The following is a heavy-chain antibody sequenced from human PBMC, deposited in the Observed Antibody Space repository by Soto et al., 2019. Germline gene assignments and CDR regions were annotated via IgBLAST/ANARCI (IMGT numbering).Heavy chain of an antibody. V-gene: IGHV4-31*03. D-gene: IGHD2-8*01. CDR2: VYSSGRT. Sequence: QLQLQESGPGLVRPSQTLSLTCSVSGGSITSGGYYWGGIRQLPGKGLEWVAYVYSSGRTYYNPSLESRLSISLDTSQNQFTLVLRSVTVAATAIYYCARDQYGFNNAFEIWGQGAMVTVSS. CDR3: ARDQYGFNNAFEI. J-gene: IGHJ3*02. CDR1: GGSITSGGYY.